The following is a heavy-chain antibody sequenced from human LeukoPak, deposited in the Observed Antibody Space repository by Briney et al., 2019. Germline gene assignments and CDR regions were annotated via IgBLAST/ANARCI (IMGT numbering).Heavy chain of an antibody. J-gene: IGHJ4*02. V-gene: IGHV3-15*01. Sequence: GGSLRLSCVASAVTFRNAWMSWVRQAPGKGLEWVGRIKSRTDGGAGEYAAPLKGRFTTSTDDTKNTLYLEINNLKIEETAVYYCADLGEYRVGWGRATRVTVTS. CDR3: ADLGEYRVG. D-gene: IGHD3-10*01. CDR2: IKSRTDGGAG. CDR1: AVTFRNAW.